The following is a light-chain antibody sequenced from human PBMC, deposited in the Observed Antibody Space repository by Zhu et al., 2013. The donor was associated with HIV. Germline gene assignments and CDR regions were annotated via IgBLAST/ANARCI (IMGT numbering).Light chain of an antibody. CDR1: QTVLYSSNNKNY. Sequence: DIVMTQSPDSLAVSLGERATINCKSSQTVLYSSNNKNYLAWYQQKPGQPPKVLIYLASTRESGVPDRFSGSGPGTDFTLTISSLQAEDVAVYYCQQASDIPFTFGQGTRLEIK. J-gene: IGKJ5*01. V-gene: IGKV4-1*01. CDR3: QQASDIPFT. CDR2: LAS.